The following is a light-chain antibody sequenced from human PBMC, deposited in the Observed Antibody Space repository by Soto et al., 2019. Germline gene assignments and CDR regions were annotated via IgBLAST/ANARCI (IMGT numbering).Light chain of an antibody. Sequence: PGERATLYGRASQSSSGHVAWYQQKPGQAPRLLIYDASKRATCIPARCSGRGLGSGHALPINRLQPEDVAFYDLQRSPVSSLACGRGTKVDIK. CDR1: QSSSGH. CDR2: DAS. V-gene: IGKV3-11*01. CDR3: QRSPVSSLA. J-gene: IGKJ1*01.